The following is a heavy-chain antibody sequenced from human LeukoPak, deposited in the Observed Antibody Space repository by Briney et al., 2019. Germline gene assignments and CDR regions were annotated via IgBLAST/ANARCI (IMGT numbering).Heavy chain of an antibody. V-gene: IGHV1-69*13. J-gene: IGHJ6*02. CDR3: ARGQLLYYYYGMDV. CDR1: GGTFSSYA. D-gene: IGHD2-2*01. CDR2: IIPIFGAA. Sequence: SVKVSCKASGGTFSSYAISWVRQAPGQGLEWMGGIIPIFGAANYAQKFQGRVTITADVSTSTAYMELSSLRSEDTAVYYCARGQLLYYYYGMDVWGQGTTVTVSS.